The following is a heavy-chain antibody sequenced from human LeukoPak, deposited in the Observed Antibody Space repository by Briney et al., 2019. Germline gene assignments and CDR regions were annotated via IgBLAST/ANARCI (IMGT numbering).Heavy chain of an antibody. D-gene: IGHD3-3*01. CDR3: AKGGPYDFWSGYPSYFDY. CDR2: ISGSGGST. V-gene: IGHV3-23*01. CDR1: GFTFSSYS. Sequence: PGGSLRLSCAASGFTFSSYSMNWVRQAPGKGLEWVSAISGSGGSTYYADSVKGRFTISRDNSKNTLYLQMNSLRAEDTAVYYCAKGGPYDFWSGYPSYFDYWGQGTLVTVSS. J-gene: IGHJ4*02.